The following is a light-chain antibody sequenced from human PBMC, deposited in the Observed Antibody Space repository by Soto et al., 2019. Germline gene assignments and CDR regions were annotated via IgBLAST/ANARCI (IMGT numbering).Light chain of an antibody. CDR3: AAWDDSLSGRVV. CDR2: RNN. CDR1: SSNIGSNY. J-gene: IGLJ2*01. Sequence: QSVLTQPPSASGTPGQRVTISCSGSSSNIGSNYVYWYQQLPGTAPKLLIYRNNQRPSGVPDRFSGSKSGTSASLAISGLRSEDGADYYCAAWDDSLSGRVVFGGGTKLTVL. V-gene: IGLV1-47*01.